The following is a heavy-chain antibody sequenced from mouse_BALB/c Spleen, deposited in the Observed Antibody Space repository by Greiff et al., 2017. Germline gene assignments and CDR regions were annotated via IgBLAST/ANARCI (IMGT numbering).Heavy chain of an antibody. CDR1: GFTFSSFG. D-gene: IGHD2-4*01. J-gene: IGHJ3*01. V-gene: IGHV5-17*02. Sequence: EVKLVESGGGLVQPGGSRKLSCAASGFTFSSFGMPWVRQAPEKGLEWVAYISSGSSTIYYADTVTGRFTISRDNPKNTLFLQMPSLRSEDTAMYYCDRSDYDYDDFAYWGQGTLVTVAA. CDR3: DRSDYDYDDFAY. CDR2: ISSGSSTI.